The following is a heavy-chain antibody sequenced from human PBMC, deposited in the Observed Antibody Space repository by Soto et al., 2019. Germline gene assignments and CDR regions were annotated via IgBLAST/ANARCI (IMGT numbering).Heavy chain of an antibody. Sequence: QVQLVQPGAEVKKPGASVKFSCKASGYIFTNFYIHWVRQAPGQGLEWIGIINPNGGSTNYAQNFQGRVTMTRDTSTSTVYMDLSSLRSDDTAVDYCTRGLASGDYWGQGTLITVSS. V-gene: IGHV1-46*03. CDR1: GYIFTNFY. CDR3: TRGLASGDY. D-gene: IGHD6-6*01. CDR2: INPNGGST. J-gene: IGHJ4*02.